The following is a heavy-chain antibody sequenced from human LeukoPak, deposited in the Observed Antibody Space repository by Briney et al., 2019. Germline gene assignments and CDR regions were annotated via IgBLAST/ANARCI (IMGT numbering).Heavy chain of an antibody. Sequence: GGSLRLSCAASGFTFSSYAMHWVRQAPGKGLEWVAVISYDGSNKYYADSVKGRFTISRDNSKNTLYLQMNSLRAEDTAVYYRSTSVSQFLDYWGQGTLVTVSS. J-gene: IGHJ4*02. CDR3: STSVSQFLDY. CDR1: GFTFSSYA. CDR2: ISYDGSNK. V-gene: IGHV3-30-3*01. D-gene: IGHD2-21*01.